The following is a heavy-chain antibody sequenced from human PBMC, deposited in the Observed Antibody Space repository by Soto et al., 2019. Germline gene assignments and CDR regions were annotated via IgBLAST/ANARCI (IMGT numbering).Heavy chain of an antibody. J-gene: IGHJ4*02. V-gene: IGHV1-69*02. CDR1: GDTFNFYS. Sequence: QVQLVQSGAEVKRPGSSVKVSCKASGDTFNFYSINWVRQAPGLGLEWMGRVNPIVSMSNYAQKCQCGVTMTADKSTSTAYMELSSLRSADKSIYYCASSYGAGYRAFVYWGQGALCTVSS. D-gene: IGHD3-10*01. CDR3: ASSYGAGYRAFVY. CDR2: VNPIVSMS.